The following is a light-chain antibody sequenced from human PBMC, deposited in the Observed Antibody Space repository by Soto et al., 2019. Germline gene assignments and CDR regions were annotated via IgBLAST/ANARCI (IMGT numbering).Light chain of an antibody. V-gene: IGLV2-14*01. Sequence: QSALTQPASVCGSPGQSITISCTGTSSDVGDYNYVSWYQQHPGKAPKLMIYDVSNRPSGVSNRFSGSKSGNTASLTISGRQAEDEGDYYCSSYTSSGTLVLFGGGTKLTVL. CDR3: SSYTSSGTLVL. CDR1: SSDVGDYNY. J-gene: IGLJ2*01. CDR2: DVS.